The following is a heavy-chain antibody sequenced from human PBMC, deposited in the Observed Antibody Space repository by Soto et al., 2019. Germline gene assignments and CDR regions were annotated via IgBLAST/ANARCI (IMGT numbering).Heavy chain of an antibody. J-gene: IGHJ4*02. CDR3: AKGTRSSAWLLDY. Sequence: TGVSLRLSCAASGLSFSTYGMSWVRQAPGKGLEWVSGISGRGDSTYNADSVKGRFTISRDNSKSTVYLQMNKLRVEDTAVYYCAKGTRSSAWLLDYWGQGSMFAVSS. V-gene: IGHV3-23*01. CDR2: ISGRGDST. CDR1: GLSFSTYG. D-gene: IGHD6-19*01.